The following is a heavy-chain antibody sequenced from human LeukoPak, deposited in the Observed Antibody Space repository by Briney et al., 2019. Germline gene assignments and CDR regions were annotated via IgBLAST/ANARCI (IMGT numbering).Heavy chain of an antibody. Sequence: ASVKFSCKAFGYTFTGYYMHWVHQAPGQGLGWLGGINPNSGGTNSAQNFQGRVTMTRDTSISTAYMELSRLRSEDTAVYYCARTRGYSGYDYLTFDYWGQGTLVTVSS. V-gene: IGHV1-2*02. D-gene: IGHD5-12*01. CDR2: INPNSGGT. CDR1: GYTFTGYY. J-gene: IGHJ4*02. CDR3: ARTRGYSGYDYLTFDY.